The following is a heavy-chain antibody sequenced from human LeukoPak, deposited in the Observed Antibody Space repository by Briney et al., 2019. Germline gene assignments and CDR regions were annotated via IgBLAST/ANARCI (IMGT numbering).Heavy chain of an antibody. D-gene: IGHD3-16*01. CDR3: ARPAAGLGGFDY. V-gene: IGHV5-51*01. CDR2: IYPGDSAT. CDR1: GYSFTAYW. Sequence: GESLKISCRGSGYSFTAYWIAWVRQMPGKGLEWMATIYPGDSATTYSPSFQGQAIISADKSITTAYLQWSSLKASDTAMYYCARPAAGLGGFDYWGQGTLVTVPS. J-gene: IGHJ4*02.